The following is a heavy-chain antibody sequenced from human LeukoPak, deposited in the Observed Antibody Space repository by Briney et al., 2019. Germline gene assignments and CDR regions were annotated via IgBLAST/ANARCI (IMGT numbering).Heavy chain of an antibody. D-gene: IGHD5-12*01. CDR3: AIAGYSGYDWDFDY. CDR1: GGSISSGSYY. V-gene: IGHV4-61*02. J-gene: IGHJ4*02. CDR2: IYTSGST. Sequence: PSQTLSLTCTVSGGSISSGSYYWNWIRQPAGKGLEWIGRIYTSGSTNYNPSLKSRVTILVDTSKNQFSLKLSSLTAADTAVYYCAIAGYSGYDWDFDYWGQGTLVTVSS.